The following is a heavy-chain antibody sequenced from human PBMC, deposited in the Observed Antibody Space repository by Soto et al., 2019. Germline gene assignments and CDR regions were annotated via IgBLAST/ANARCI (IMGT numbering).Heavy chain of an antibody. CDR3: GRGGGVGVAGSAAFDM. Sequence: QLHLVQSGAVVKKPGASVTVSCSASGYPVTAYYMHWVRQAPGRGLEWMGGINPATGAAKYTQTFKGRVPLTRYTSPRTVLMELAGLTSGDRAVFKFGRGGGVGVAGSAAFDMWGQGTLVTVSS. V-gene: IGHV1-2*02. CDR1: GYPVTAYY. J-gene: IGHJ3*02. CDR2: INPATGAA. D-gene: IGHD3-3*01.